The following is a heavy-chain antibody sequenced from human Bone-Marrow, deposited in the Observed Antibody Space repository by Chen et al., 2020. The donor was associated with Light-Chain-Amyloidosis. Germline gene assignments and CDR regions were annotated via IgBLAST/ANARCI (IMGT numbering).Heavy chain of an antibody. CDR2: ISGSGGST. D-gene: IGHD6-19*01. J-gene: IGHJ4*02. CDR3: AKQKSSRGCPDY. Sequence: EVQLSESGGGLVQPGGSLRLSCAASGFTFSSYAMSWVRQAPGKGLEWVSAISGSGGSTYYADAVKGRFTISRDNSKNTLYLQMNSLRAEDTAVYYCAKQKSSRGCPDYWGQGTLVTVSS. CDR1: GFTFSSYA. V-gene: IGHV3-23*01.